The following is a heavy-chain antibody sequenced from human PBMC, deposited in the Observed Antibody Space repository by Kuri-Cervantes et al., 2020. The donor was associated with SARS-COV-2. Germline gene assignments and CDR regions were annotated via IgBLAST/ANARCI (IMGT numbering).Heavy chain of an antibody. D-gene: IGHD6-6*01. CDR2: IIPIFGTA. J-gene: IGHJ4*02. CDR1: GGTFSSYA. V-gene: IGHV1-69*05. Sequence: SVKVSCKASGGTFSSYAISWVRQAPGQGLEWMGGIIPIFGTANYAQKFQGRVTMTRDTPTSTVYMELSSLRSEDTAVYYCARDASAPRYFDYWGQGTLVTVSS. CDR3: ARDASAPRYFDY.